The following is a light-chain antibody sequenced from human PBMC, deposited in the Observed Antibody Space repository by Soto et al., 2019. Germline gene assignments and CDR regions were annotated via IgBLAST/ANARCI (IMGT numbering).Light chain of an antibody. V-gene: IGKV1-33*01. CDR2: DAS. Sequence: DIQMTQSPSSLSASVGDRVTITCPASQDISNYLNWYQQKPGKAPKLLIYDASNLETGVPSRFSGSGSGTDCTFTINSLQPEDIATYYCQQYDNLPITFGQGTRLEI. CDR1: QDISNY. CDR3: QQYDNLPIT. J-gene: IGKJ5*01.